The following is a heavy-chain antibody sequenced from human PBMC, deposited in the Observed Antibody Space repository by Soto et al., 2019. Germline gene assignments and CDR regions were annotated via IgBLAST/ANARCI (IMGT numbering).Heavy chain of an antibody. D-gene: IGHD5-12*01. CDR1: GPTFIAYY. CDR3: ARVSVDVPE. J-gene: IGHJ4*02. V-gene: IGHV1-2*02. Sequence: QLQLVQSGAEVTKPGASVKVSCKISGPTFIAYYIHWVRQAPGQGLEWMGWIDPKSGGTTSEQKFLGRVTMTRDTSINTAYMELNRLTSDATAVYYCARVSVDVPEWGQGTLISVSS. CDR2: IDPKSGGT.